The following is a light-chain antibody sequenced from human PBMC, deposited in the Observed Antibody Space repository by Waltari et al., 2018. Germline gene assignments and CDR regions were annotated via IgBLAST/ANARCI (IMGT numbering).Light chain of an antibody. CDR3: QQYYSTPYT. CDR2: AAS. Sequence: DIQMTQSPSSLSASVGDRVTITCRASQGLSGSLAWYQRKPGRAPKLLIYAASTVESGVPSRFSGSGSGTDYTLTINSLQPEDFATYYCQQYYSTPYTFGQGTKLEI. CDR1: QGLSGS. J-gene: IGKJ2*01. V-gene: IGKV1-NL1*01.